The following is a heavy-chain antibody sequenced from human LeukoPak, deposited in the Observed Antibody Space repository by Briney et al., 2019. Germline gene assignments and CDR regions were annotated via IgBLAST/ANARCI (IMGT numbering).Heavy chain of an antibody. J-gene: IGHJ5*02. CDR1: GGSFSGYY. CDR2: MNNSGDT. V-gene: IGHV4-34*01. Sequence: SQTLSLTCAVYGGSFSGYYWIWIRQPPVKGLEWIGEMNNSGDTNYHPSLKSRVTISVDTSKNQFSLKLSSVTAADTAVYYCARGLGYSYGAWGKGTLVTVSS. CDR3: ARGLGYSYGA. D-gene: IGHD5-18*01.